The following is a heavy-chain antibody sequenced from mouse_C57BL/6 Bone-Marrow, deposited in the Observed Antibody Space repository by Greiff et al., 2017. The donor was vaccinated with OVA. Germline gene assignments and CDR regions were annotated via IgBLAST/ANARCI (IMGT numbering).Heavy chain of an antibody. CDR3: ARGLIYYDYDDYAMDY. J-gene: IGHJ4*01. V-gene: IGHV1-54*01. CDR2: INPGSGGT. D-gene: IGHD2-4*01. CDR1: GYAFTNYL. Sequence: VKLVESGAELVRPGTSVKVSCKASGYAFTNYLIEWVKQRPGQGLEWIGVINPGSGGTNYNEKFKGKATLTADKSSSTAYMQLSSLTSEDSAVYFCARGLIYYDYDDYAMDYWGQGTSVTVSS.